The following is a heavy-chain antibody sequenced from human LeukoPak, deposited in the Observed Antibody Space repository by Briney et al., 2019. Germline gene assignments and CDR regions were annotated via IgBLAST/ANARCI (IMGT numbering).Heavy chain of an antibody. Sequence: PSETLSLTCTVSGGSISSGGYSWSWIRQHPGKGLEWIGYIYYSGSTYYNPSLKSRVTISVDTSKNQFSLKLSSVTAADTAVYYCARGPAARVSYYYYYGMDVWGQGTTVTVSS. D-gene: IGHD2-2*01. V-gene: IGHV4-31*03. CDR1: GGSISSGGYS. CDR2: IYYSGST. CDR3: ARGPAARVSYYYYYGMDV. J-gene: IGHJ6*02.